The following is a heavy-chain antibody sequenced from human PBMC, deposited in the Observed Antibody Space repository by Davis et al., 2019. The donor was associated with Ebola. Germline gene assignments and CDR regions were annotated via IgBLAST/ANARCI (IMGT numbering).Heavy chain of an antibody. CDR3: ARLDPESRGTHPLDYYYGMDV. D-gene: IGHD2-15*01. CDR1: GGSISSGSYY. CDR2: IYTSGST. Sequence: PSETLSLTCTVSGGSISSGSYYWSWIRQPAGKGLEWIGHIYTSGSTNYNPSLKSRVTISVDTSKNQFSLKLSSVTAADTAVYYCARLDPESRGTHPLDYYYGMDVWGQGTTVTVSS. J-gene: IGHJ6*02. V-gene: IGHV4-61*09.